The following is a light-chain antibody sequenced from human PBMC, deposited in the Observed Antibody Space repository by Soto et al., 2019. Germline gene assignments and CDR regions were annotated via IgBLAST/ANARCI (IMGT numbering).Light chain of an antibody. V-gene: IGLV2-23*01. J-gene: IGLJ6*01. CDR2: EGS. Sequence: QPVLTQPASVSGSPGQSITISCTGTSSDVGSYNLVSWYQQHPGKAPKLMIYEGSKRPSGVSNRLSGSKSGNTASLTISGLQAEDEADYYCSSYAGSSTYVFGSGTKLTVL. CDR3: SSYAGSSTYV. CDR1: SSDVGSYNL.